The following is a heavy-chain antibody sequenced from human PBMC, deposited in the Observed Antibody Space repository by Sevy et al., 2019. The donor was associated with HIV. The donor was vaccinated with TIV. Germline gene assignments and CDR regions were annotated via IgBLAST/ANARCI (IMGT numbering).Heavy chain of an antibody. CDR2: IYYSGRT. D-gene: IGHD4-4*01. J-gene: IGHJ6*02. CDR3: ARAYSDYYYGMDV. V-gene: IGHV4-59*01. CDR1: GDSISGYY. Sequence: SETLSLTCTVSGDSISGYYWSWIRQPPGKGLEWIGYIYYSGRTNYNPSPKSRVSISEDTSRNEFSLKLSSVTAADTAVYYCARAYSDYYYGMDVWGQGTTVTVSS.